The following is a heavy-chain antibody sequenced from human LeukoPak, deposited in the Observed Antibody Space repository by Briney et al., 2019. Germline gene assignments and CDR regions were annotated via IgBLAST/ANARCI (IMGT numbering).Heavy chain of an antibody. CDR3: ARTPSYYGSGSYKSRKYWYFDL. Sequence: ASVKVSCKASGYTFTSYGISWVRQAPGQGLEWMGWNSAYNGNTNYAQKLQGRVTMTTDTSTSTAYMELRSLRSDDTAVYYCARTPSYYGSGSYKSRKYWYFDLWGRGTLVTVSS. V-gene: IGHV1-18*01. CDR1: GYTFTSYG. J-gene: IGHJ2*01. CDR2: NSAYNGNT. D-gene: IGHD3-10*01.